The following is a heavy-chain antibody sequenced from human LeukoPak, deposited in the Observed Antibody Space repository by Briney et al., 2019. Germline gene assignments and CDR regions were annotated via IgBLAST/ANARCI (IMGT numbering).Heavy chain of an antibody. CDR1: GYTFTTYP. CDR2: ININTGNP. Sequence: ASVKVSCKASGYTFTTYPMNWVRQAPGQGLEWMGWININTGNPTYAQGFTGRFVFSLDTSVSTAYLQISSLKADDTAVYYCARELHCSSTSCHPLYYYYMDVWGKGTTVTVSS. J-gene: IGHJ6*03. D-gene: IGHD2-2*01. CDR3: ARELHCSSTSCHPLYYYYMDV. V-gene: IGHV7-4-1*02.